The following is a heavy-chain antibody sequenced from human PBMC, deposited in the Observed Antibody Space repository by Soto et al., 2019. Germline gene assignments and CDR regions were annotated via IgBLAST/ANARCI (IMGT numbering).Heavy chain of an antibody. CDR2: ISSSSSYI. CDR3: ARDSHCSSTSCYDPPLDDY. V-gene: IGHV3-21*01. CDR1: GFTFSSYS. D-gene: IGHD2-2*01. J-gene: IGHJ4*02. Sequence: EVQLVESGGGLVKPGGSLRLSCAASGFTFSSYSMNWVRQAPGKGLEWVSYISSSSSYIYYADSVKGRFTIYRDNAKNSLYLQMNSLRAEDTAVYYCARDSHCSSTSCYDPPLDDYWGQGTLVTVSS.